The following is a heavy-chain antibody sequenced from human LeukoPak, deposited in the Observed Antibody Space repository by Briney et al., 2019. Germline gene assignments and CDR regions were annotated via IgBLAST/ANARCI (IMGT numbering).Heavy chain of an antibody. CDR2: IDSTSSPI. CDR1: GFTFSRYS. J-gene: IGHJ4*02. D-gene: IGHD3-10*02. V-gene: IGHV3-48*01. Sequence: PGGSLRLSCAASGFTFSRYSINWVRQAPGRGLEWVSYIDSTSSPIYYTHSVKGRFTVSRDNAKNSLYLQMNSLRAEDTAVYYCTRQGVFGEVDHWGQGILVTVSS. CDR3: TRQGVFGEVDH.